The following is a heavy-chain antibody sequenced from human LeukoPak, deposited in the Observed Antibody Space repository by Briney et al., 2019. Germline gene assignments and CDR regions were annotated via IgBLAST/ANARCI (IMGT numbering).Heavy chain of an antibody. CDR1: GYTFTGYF. J-gene: IGHJ5*02. V-gene: IGHV1-2*02. D-gene: IGHD3-3*01. Sequence: ASVKVSCKASGYTFTGYFMHWVRQAPGQGLEWMGWINPNSGGTNYAQKFQGRVTMTGDTSISTAYMELSRLRSDDTAVYYCARDFWSGYPYNWFDPWGQGTLVTVSS. CDR2: INPNSGGT. CDR3: ARDFWSGYPYNWFDP.